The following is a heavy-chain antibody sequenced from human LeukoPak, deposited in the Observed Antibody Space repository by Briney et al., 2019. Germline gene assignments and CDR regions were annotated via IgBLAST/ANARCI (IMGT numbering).Heavy chain of an antibody. CDR1: GYTFTSYN. J-gene: IGHJ5*02. V-gene: IGHV1-8*01. CDR3: ARVLYYYGSGSYFSPFDP. D-gene: IGHD3-10*01. Sequence: ASVKVSCKASGYTFTSYNINWGRHATRQGLGWVGWMNLNSGNTGYAQKFQGRVTMTRNTSISTAYMELSSLRSEDTAVYYCARVLYYYGSGSYFSPFDPWGQGTLVTVSS. CDR2: MNLNSGNT.